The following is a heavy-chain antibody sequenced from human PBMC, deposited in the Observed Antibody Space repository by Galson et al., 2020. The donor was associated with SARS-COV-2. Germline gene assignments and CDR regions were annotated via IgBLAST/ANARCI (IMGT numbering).Heavy chain of an antibody. CDR1: GFTFNTYA. V-gene: IGHV3-23*01. CDR2: ISGEGTYT. Sequence: GGSLRLSCAASGFTFNTYAMSWVRQAPGKGLEWLSIISGEGTYTFYADSVRGRFTISRDNSKNTVSLEMNSLSAEDTAMYYCAKDNFRPYVSGIDYWGQGTLVTVSS. CDR3: AKDNFRPYVSGIDY. D-gene: IGHD3-10*01. J-gene: IGHJ4*02.